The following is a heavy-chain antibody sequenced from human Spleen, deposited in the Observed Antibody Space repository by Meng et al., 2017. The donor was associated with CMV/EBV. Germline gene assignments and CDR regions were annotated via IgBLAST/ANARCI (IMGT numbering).Heavy chain of an antibody. J-gene: IGHJ4*02. CDR1: GFIFGSYS. CDR2: ISHDGSRK. CDR3: ARGGILRSFDY. Sequence: GESLKISCAASGFIFGSYSMHWVRQAPGKGLEWVALISHDGSRKYYGDSVKGRFTVSRDNSKNTLYLQMNSLTAADTALYYCARGGILRSFDYWGQGTLVTVSS. D-gene: IGHD5/OR15-5a*01. V-gene: IGHV3-30*04.